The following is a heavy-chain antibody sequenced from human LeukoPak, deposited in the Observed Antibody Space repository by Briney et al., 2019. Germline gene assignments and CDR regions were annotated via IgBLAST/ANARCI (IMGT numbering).Heavy chain of an antibody. Sequence: SETLSLTCTVSGGSISSYYWSWIRQPPGKGLEWIGYIYYSGSTNYNPSLKSRVTISVDTSKSQFSLKLSSVTAADTAVYYCARWGYDSSGYYLFDYWGQGTLVTVSS. J-gene: IGHJ4*02. D-gene: IGHD3-22*01. V-gene: IGHV4-59*01. CDR3: ARWGYDSSGYYLFDY. CDR2: IYYSGST. CDR1: GGSISSYY.